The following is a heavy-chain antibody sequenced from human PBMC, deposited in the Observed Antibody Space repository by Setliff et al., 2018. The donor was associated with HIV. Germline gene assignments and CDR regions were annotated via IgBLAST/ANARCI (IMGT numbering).Heavy chain of an antibody. CDR2: VFYTGST. J-gene: IGHJ3*01. CDR3: ARQSYYVTGSFYTDVFDL. Sequence: SETLSLTCSVSGDSINNNNYYWGWIRQPPGKGLEWIASVFYTGSTYYRPSLKSRVTLSVDLSKNHFSLELTSVTAADTAVYYCARQSYYVTGSFYTDVFDLWGQGTVVTVSS. CDR1: GDSINNNNYY. D-gene: IGHD3-10*01. V-gene: IGHV4-39*01.